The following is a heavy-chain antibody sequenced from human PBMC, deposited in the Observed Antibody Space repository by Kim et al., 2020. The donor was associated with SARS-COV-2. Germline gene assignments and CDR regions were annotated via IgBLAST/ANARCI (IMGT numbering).Heavy chain of an antibody. CDR2: INHSGST. CDR3: ARGLGLLWFGEPHAYYYYG. J-gene: IGHJ6*01. CDR1: GGSFSGYY. Sequence: SETLSLTCAVYGGSFSGYYWSWIRQPPGKGLEWIGEINHSGSTNYNPSLKSRVTISVDTSKNQFSLKLSSVTAADTAVYYCARGLGLLWFGEPHAYYYYG. V-gene: IGHV4-34*01. D-gene: IGHD3-10*01.